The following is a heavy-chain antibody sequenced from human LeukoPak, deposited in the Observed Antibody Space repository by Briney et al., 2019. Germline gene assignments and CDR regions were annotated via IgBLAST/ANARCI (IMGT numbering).Heavy chain of an antibody. CDR1: GFTFSSYS. Sequence: GGSLRLSCAASGFTFSSYSMNWVRQAPGKGLEWVSSISSSSSYIYYADSVKGRFTISRDNAKNSLYLQMNSLRAEDTAVYYCARDQGYYDFWSGYYTVDYWGQGTLVTVSS. D-gene: IGHD3-3*01. V-gene: IGHV3-21*01. J-gene: IGHJ4*02. CDR3: ARDQGYYDFWSGYYTVDY. CDR2: ISSSSSYI.